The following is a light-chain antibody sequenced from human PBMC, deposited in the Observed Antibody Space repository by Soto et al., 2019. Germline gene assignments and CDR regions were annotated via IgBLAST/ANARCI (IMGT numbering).Light chain of an antibody. Sequence: DIQMTQSPSTLSASVGDRVTITCRASQSINNWLAWYQQKPGKAPKLLIYKASNLDIGVPSRFSGSGSGTEFTLTISSLQPDDFATYSCQPYDTYWTFGQGTKVEIK. CDR2: KAS. CDR1: QSINNW. V-gene: IGKV1-5*03. J-gene: IGKJ1*01. CDR3: QPYDTYWT.